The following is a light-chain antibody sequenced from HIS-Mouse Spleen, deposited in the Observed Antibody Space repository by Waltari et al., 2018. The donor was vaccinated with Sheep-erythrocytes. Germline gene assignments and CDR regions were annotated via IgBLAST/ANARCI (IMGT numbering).Light chain of an antibody. Sequence: AIQLTQSPSSLSASVGDRVTITCRASQGISSALDWYQQKPGKAPKLLIYDASSLESGVPSRFSGSGSGTEFTLTISSLQPEDFATYYCQQFNNYPRTFGQGTKVEIK. J-gene: IGKJ1*01. V-gene: IGKV1D-13*01. CDR3: QQFNNYPRT. CDR2: DAS. CDR1: QGISSA.